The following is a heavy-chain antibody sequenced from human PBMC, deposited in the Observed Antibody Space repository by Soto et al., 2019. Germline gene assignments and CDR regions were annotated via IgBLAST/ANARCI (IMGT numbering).Heavy chain of an antibody. D-gene: IGHD3-16*01. Sequence: EVQLVEFGGGLAQPGGSLRLSCAASGFTFSSYWMYWVRQAPGEGLVWVSRINSDGSSTTYADSVKGRFTVSRDNAKDTLDLRMNSLSAEDTAGYYCAGEGVYFGYWGQGVLVTVCS. CDR3: AGEGVYFGY. V-gene: IGHV3-74*01. CDR2: INSDGSST. J-gene: IGHJ4*02. CDR1: GFTFSSYW.